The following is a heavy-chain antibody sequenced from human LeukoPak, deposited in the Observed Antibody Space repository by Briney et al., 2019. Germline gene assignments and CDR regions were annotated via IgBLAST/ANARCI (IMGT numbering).Heavy chain of an antibody. V-gene: IGHV4-59*01. CDR3: ARAVMMVRGVIIGGYWFDP. J-gene: IGHJ5*02. CDR1: GGSISSYY. CDR2: IFYTGST. D-gene: IGHD3-10*01. Sequence: PSETLSLTCSVSGGSISSYYWTWIRQPPGKGLERIGYIFYTGSTNYNPSLKSRVTISVDTTKNQFSLKLNSVTAADTAVYYCARAVMMVRGVIIGGYWFDPWGQGTLVTVSS.